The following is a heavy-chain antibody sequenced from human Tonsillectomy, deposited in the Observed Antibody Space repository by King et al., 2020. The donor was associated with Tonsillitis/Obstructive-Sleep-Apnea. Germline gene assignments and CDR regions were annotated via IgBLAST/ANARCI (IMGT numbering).Heavy chain of an antibody. J-gene: IGHJ5*02. CDR1: GFTFSSYW. D-gene: IGHD2-2*01. V-gene: IGHV3-74*01. CDR2: INSDGSST. Sequence: VQLVESGGGLVQPGGSLRLSCAASGFTFSSYWMHWVRQAPGKGLVWVSRINSDGSSTSYADSVKGRFPISRDNAKNTVYLQMNSLRAEDTAVYYCARGRAIVVVPAAMRRVGFDPWGQGTLVTVSS. CDR3: ARGRAIVVVPAAMRRVGFDP.